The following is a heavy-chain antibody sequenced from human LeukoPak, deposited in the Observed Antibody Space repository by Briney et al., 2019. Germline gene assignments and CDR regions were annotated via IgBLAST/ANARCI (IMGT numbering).Heavy chain of an antibody. CDR1: GGSISSYY. J-gene: IGHJ4*02. Sequence: SETLSLTCTVSGGSISSYYWSWIRQPPGKGPEWIGSIYYSGSTYYNPSLKSRVTISIDTSKNQFSLKLSSVTAADTAVYYCARDVVRLGGAPSPFDYWGQGTLVTVSS. CDR2: IYYSGST. D-gene: IGHD3-10*01. CDR3: ARDVVRLGGAPSPFDY. V-gene: IGHV4-39*07.